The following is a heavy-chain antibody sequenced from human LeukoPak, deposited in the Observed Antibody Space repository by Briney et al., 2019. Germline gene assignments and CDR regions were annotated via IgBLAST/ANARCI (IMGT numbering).Heavy chain of an antibody. CDR2: INSDGSST. CDR1: GFTFSSYW. J-gene: IGHJ4*02. D-gene: IGHD3-22*01. CDR3: ATLVNYYDSSGYFYFDY. V-gene: IGHV3-74*01. Sequence: GGSLRLSCAASGFTFSSYWMHWVRQAPGKGLVRVSRINSDGSSTSYADSVKGRFTISRDNAKNTLYLQMNSLRAEDTAVYYCATLVNYYDSSGYFYFDYWGQGTLVTVSS.